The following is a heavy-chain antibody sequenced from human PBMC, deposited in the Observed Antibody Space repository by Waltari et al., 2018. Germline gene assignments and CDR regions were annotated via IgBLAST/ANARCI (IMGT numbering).Heavy chain of an antibody. CDR2: IYSGGRT. CDR1: GFTVSSNY. Sequence: EVQLVESGGGLIQPGGSLRLSCAASGFTVSSNYMSWVRQAPGKGLEWVSVIYSGGRTYYADSVKGRFTISRDNSKNTLYLQMNSLRAEDTAVYYFARDLTLSGSGGMDVWGQGTTVTVSS. CDR3: ARDLTLSGSGGMDV. V-gene: IGHV3-53*01. J-gene: IGHJ6*02. D-gene: IGHD3-10*01.